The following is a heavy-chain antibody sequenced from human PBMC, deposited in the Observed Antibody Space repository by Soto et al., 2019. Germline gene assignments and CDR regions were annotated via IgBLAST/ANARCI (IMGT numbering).Heavy chain of an antibody. D-gene: IGHD7-27*01. CDR2: IYKSATT. V-gene: IGHV4-30-4*01. CDR1: GDSISNLDYF. Sequence: SETLSLTCSVSGDSISNLDYFWAWIRQPPGQALEYIGYIYKSATTYYNPSFESRVALSVDTSKSLFSLNVTSVTAADTAVYFCARGRYCLTGRCFPNWFDSWGQGALGTVSS. J-gene: IGHJ5*01. CDR3: ARGRYCLTGRCFPNWFDS.